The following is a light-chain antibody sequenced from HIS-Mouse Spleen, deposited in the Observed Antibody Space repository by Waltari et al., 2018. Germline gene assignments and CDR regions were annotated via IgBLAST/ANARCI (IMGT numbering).Light chain of an antibody. V-gene: IGLV3-25*03. CDR3: QSADSSGTSHVV. CDR1: ALPKQY. CDR2: KDS. Sequence: SYELTQPPSVSVSPGQTARTTCSGDALPKQYAYWSQQKPGQAPVLVIYKDSERPSGIPERFSGSSSGTTVTLTISGVQAEDEADYYCQSADSSGTSHVVFGGGTKLTVL. J-gene: IGLJ2*01.